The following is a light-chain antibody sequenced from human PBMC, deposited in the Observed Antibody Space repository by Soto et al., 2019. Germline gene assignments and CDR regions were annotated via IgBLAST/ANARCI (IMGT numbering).Light chain of an antibody. CDR3: QQRNNWSSLFT. Sequence: EIVLTQSPATLSLSPGERATLSCRASQSVSSYLGWYQQKPGQAPRLLIYDASNRATGIPARFSGSGSGTDFTPTISSLEPEDFAVYYCQQRNNWSSLFTFGPGTKVDIK. CDR2: DAS. J-gene: IGKJ3*01. V-gene: IGKV3-11*01. CDR1: QSVSSY.